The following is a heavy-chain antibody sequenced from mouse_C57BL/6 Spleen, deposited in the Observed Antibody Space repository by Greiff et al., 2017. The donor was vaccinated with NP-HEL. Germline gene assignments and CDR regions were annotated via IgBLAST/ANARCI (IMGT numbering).Heavy chain of an antibody. CDR3: ARRVYDYDDVPSYFDY. D-gene: IGHD2-4*01. J-gene: IGHJ2*01. V-gene: IGHV1-26*01. Sequence: VQLQQSGPELVKPGASVKISCKASGYTFTDYYMNWVKQSHGKSLEWIGDINPTNGGTSYNQKFKGKATLTVDKSSSTAYMELRSLTSEDSAVYYCARRVYDYDDVPSYFDYWGQGTTLTVSS. CDR2: INPTNGGT. CDR1: GYTFTDYY.